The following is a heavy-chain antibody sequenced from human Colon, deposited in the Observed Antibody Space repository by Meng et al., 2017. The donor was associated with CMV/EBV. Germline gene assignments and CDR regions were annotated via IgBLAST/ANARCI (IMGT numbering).Heavy chain of an antibody. CDR3: ARGRYDFWSGYSNWFDP. D-gene: IGHD3-3*01. Sequence: ASVKVSCKASGYTFTGYYMHWVRQAPGQGLEWMGWINPNSGGTNYAQKFQGRVTMTRDTSISTAYMELSRLRSDDTAVYYCARGRYDFWSGYSNWFDPWGQGTLVTVSS. J-gene: IGHJ5*02. CDR1: GYTFTGYY. CDR2: INPNSGGT. V-gene: IGHV1-2*02.